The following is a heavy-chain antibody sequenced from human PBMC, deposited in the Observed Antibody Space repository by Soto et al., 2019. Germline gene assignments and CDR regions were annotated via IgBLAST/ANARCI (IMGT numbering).Heavy chain of an antibody. Sequence: GESLKISCKGSGYSVTSFWIRRVRQMPGKGLEWMGRIDPSDSYTNYSPSFQGHVTISADKSISTAYLQWSSLKASDTAMYYCARIIAAAGPGDWFDPWGQGTLVTVSS. V-gene: IGHV5-10-1*01. D-gene: IGHD6-13*01. CDR3: ARIIAAAGPGDWFDP. CDR1: GYSVTSFW. J-gene: IGHJ5*01. CDR2: IDPSDSYT.